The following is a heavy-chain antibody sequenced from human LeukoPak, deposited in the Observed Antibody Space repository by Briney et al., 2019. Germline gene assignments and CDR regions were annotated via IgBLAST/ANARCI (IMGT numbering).Heavy chain of an antibody. D-gene: IGHD3-9*01. V-gene: IGHV7-4-1*02. CDR3: TRGNDTTGYFTY. J-gene: IGHJ4*02. CDR2: INTNTGNP. Sequence: GASVKVSCKTSGYTFDNYAINWVRQAPGQGLEYMGWINTNTGNPTYAQDFAGRFVFSLDTTVTTTYLQINSLKAADSAVYYCTRGNDTTGYFTYWGQGTLVTVSS. CDR1: GYTFDNYA.